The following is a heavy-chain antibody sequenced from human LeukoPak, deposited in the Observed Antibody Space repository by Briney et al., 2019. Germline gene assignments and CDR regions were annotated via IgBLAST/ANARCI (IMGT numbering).Heavy chain of an antibody. Sequence: ASVKVSCKASGYTFTSYAMHWVRQAPGQRLEWMGWINAGNGNTKYSQKFQGRVTITRDTSASTAYMELRSLRSDDTAVYYCARVWFGELLSDYWGQGTLVTVSS. D-gene: IGHD3-10*01. CDR2: INAGNGNT. V-gene: IGHV1-3*01. CDR1: GYTFTSYA. CDR3: ARVWFGELLSDY. J-gene: IGHJ4*02.